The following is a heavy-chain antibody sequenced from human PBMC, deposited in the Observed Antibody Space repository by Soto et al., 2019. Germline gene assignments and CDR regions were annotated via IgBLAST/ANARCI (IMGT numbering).Heavy chain of an antibody. V-gene: IGHV4-31*01. CDR2: IYYSGST. D-gene: IGHD2-21*01. CDR3: ARVPRGDYNWFDP. CDR1: GGSISSGGYY. J-gene: IGHJ5*02. Sequence: QVQLQESGPGLVKPSQTLSLTCTVSGGSISSGGYYWSWIRQHPGKGLEWIGYIYYSGSTYYNPSLKSPVTISVDTSKNHFSLKLSSVPAADTAVYYCARVPRGDYNWFDPWGQGTLVTVSS.